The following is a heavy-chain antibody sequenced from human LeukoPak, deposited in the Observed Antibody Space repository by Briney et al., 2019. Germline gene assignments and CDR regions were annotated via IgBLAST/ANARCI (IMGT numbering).Heavy chain of an antibody. CDR3: AKDPTYSSSIARRYFDY. Sequence: GFLRLSCAASGFTFSSYGMHWVRQAPGKGLEWVAFIRYDGSNKYYADSVKGRFTISRDNSKNTLYLQMNSLRAEDTAVYYCAKDPTYSSSIARRYFDYWGQGTLVTVSS. CDR2: IRYDGSNK. V-gene: IGHV3-30*02. CDR1: GFTFSSYG. J-gene: IGHJ4*02. D-gene: IGHD6-6*01.